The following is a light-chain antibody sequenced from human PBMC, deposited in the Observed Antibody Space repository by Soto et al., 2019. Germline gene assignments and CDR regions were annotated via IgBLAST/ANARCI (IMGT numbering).Light chain of an antibody. J-gene: IGLJ3*02. CDR3: CSYAGSYTLGV. CDR2: DVT. V-gene: IGLV2-11*01. Sequence: QSALTQPRSVSGSPGQSVTISCTGASSDVGAYNYVSWYQHRPDKPPKLMIYDVTKRPSGVPDRFSGSKSGNTASLTISGLQAEDEADYYCCSYAGSYTLGVFGGGTKVTVL. CDR1: SSDVGAYNY.